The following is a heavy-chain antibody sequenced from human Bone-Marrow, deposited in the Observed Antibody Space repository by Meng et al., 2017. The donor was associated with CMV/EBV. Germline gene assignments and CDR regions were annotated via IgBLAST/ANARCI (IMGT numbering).Heavy chain of an antibody. CDR2: IYWDGDK. V-gene: IGHV2-5*02. Sequence: QINLKESGPTQVKPTQTLTLTFTFSGFSRSTSGVGVGWIRQPPGKALEWLALIYWDGDKRYSPSLKSRLTITKDTSNNQVVLTMTNMGPVDTATYFCAHRPTEGLFDYWGQGTLVTVSS. J-gene: IGHJ4*02. CDR1: GFSRSTSGVG. CDR3: AHRPTEGLFDY.